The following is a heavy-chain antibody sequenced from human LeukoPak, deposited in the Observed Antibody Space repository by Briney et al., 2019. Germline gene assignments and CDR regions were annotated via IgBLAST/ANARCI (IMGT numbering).Heavy chain of an antibody. J-gene: IGHJ4*02. V-gene: IGHV1-46*01. CDR2: INPSGGST. CDR1: GYTFTRYY. Sequence: ASVKVSCKASGYTFTRYYMHWVGQAPGQGLEWMGIINPSGGSTSYAQKFQGRVTMTRDTSTSTVYMELSSLRSEDTAVYYCARDWDIIAAAMGDLDYWGQGTLVTVSS. D-gene: IGHD6-13*01. CDR3: ARDWDIIAAAMGDLDY.